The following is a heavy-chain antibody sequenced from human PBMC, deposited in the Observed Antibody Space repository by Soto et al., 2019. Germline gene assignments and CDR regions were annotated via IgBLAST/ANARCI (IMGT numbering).Heavy chain of an antibody. CDR1: GFTVSSNY. J-gene: IGHJ6*03. Sequence: GSLRLSCAASGFTVSSNYMSWVRQAPGKGLEWVSVIYSGGSTYYADSVKGRFTISRDNSKNTLYLQMNSLRAEDTAVYYCARTSAGNYYYYYMDVWGKGTTVTVSS. CDR3: ARTSAGNYYYYYMDV. V-gene: IGHV3-66*01. CDR2: IYSGGST. D-gene: IGHD3-10*01.